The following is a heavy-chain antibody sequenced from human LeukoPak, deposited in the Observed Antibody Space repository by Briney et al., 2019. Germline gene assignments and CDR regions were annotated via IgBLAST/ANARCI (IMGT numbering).Heavy chain of an antibody. Sequence: GGSLRLSCAASGFPFSGYPMYWVRQGPGKGLEGVAFISYVEGDVVYADSVKGRFTIPNDDSKNTLHLQMNSLRPEDSAVFYCARAGGAWSTTHYYHYMDVWGNGTTVTVSS. CDR3: ARAGGAWSTTHYYHYMDV. CDR2: ISYVEGDV. V-gene: IGHV3-30*01. J-gene: IGHJ6*03. D-gene: IGHD1-1*01. CDR1: GFPFSGYP.